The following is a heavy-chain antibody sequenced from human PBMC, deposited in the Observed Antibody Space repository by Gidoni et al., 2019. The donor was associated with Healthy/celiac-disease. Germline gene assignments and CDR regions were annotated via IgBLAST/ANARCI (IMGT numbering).Heavy chain of an antibody. D-gene: IGHD3-22*01. CDR2: IIPIFGTA. CDR1: GGNFSSYA. CDR3: AGGLRDYYDSSGYSDAFDI. J-gene: IGHJ3*02. Sequence: QAQLAQSGAEVQKPGYSVKVSCKASGGNFSSYAISWVRQAPGQGLEWMGGIIPIFGTANYAQKFQGRVTITADESTSTAYMELSSLRSEDTAVYYCAGGLRDYYDSSGYSDAFDIWGQGTMVTVSS. V-gene: IGHV1-69*01.